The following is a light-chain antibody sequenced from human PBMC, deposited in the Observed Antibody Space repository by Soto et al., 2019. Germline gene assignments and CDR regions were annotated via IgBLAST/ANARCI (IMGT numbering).Light chain of an antibody. Sequence: QSVLTQPASVSGSPGQSITISCTGTSSDVGGYNYVSWYQQHPGKAPKLMIYEVSNRPSGVSNRFSGSKSCNTASLTISGPQPEDEGDYYCSSYTSSSTPVVFGERPKLTV. CDR3: SSYTSSSTPVV. J-gene: IGLJ2*01. V-gene: IGLV2-14*01. CDR1: SSDVGGYNY. CDR2: EVS.